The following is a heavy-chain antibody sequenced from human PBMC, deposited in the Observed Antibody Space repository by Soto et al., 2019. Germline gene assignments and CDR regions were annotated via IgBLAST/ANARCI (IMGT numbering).Heavy chain of an antibody. CDR3: ARGTMLRGPGYYYAMDV. V-gene: IGHV4-31*02. Sequence: PSETLSRTWIVSGDSISRNVYFWTWIRQHPGKGLEWIGYIYYDGRSYYTPSLKSRVIISVDTSKNQFSLNLTAVTAADTAVYYCARGTMLRGPGYYYAMDVWGQGTTVTVSS. D-gene: IGHD3-10*01. CDR1: GDSISRNVYF. CDR2: IYYDGRS. J-gene: IGHJ6*02.